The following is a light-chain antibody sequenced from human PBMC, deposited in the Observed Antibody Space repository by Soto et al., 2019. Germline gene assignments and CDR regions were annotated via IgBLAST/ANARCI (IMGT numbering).Light chain of an antibody. CDR3: QQYGSSPLT. Sequence: TLSASVGARVTITCRASQRISSWLAWYQQKPGKAPKLLIYKASSLESGVPSRFSGSGSGTDFTLTISRLEPEDFAVYYWQQYGSSPLTFGRG. V-gene: IGKV1-5*03. CDR2: KAS. CDR1: QRISSW. J-gene: IGKJ5*01.